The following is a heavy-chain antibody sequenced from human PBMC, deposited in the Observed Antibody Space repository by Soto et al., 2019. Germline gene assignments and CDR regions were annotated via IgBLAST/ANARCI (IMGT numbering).Heavy chain of an antibody. CDR2: ISPYNGDT. CDR1: GYTCTKHG. Sequence: ASVKVSCKASGYTCTKHGISCVRRAPGEGLEWMGWISPYNGDTNNAQKFQGRVTMTTDTPTNTGFMELTRLTSDDTAVYYCARGGISSSEGLDYWGQGTLVTVSS. D-gene: IGHD6-13*01. CDR3: ARGGISSSEGLDY. J-gene: IGHJ4*02. V-gene: IGHV1-18*01.